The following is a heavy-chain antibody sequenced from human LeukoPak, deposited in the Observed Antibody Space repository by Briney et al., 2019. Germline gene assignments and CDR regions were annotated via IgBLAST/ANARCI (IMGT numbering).Heavy chain of an antibody. Sequence: GGSLRLSCAASGFTFNRYNMNWVRQAPGKGLEWVSSISTSSSYIYYADSVRGRFTISRDNAKNSLYLQMNSLRAEDTAVYYCAKRQLGTKDFDYWGQGTLVTVSS. CDR1: GFTFNRYN. CDR2: ISTSSSYI. V-gene: IGHV3-21*04. D-gene: IGHD6-13*01. CDR3: AKRQLGTKDFDY. J-gene: IGHJ4*02.